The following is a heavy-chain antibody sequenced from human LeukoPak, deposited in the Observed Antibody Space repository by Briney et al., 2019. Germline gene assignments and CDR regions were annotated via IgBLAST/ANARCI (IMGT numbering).Heavy chain of an antibody. CDR3: ARHRIGGYASGNYFVV. J-gene: IGHJ6*04. V-gene: IGHV4-4*07. CDR1: GGSISGYY. Sequence: PSETLSLTCTVSGGSISGYYWSWIRQPAGKGLEWIGRIYSSGSTNYHPSLKSRVTMSVDTSKNQFSLKLSSVTAADTAMYFCARHRIGGYASGNYFVVWGKGTTVTVSS. D-gene: IGHD3-10*01. CDR2: IYSSGST.